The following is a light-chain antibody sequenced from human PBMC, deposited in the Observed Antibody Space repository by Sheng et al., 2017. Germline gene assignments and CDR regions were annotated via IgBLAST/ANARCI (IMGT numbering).Light chain of an antibody. CDR2: GAS. J-gene: IGKJ2*01. Sequence: ETVMTQSPAALSLSPGERATLSCRASQSVSSNLAWYQQKPGQGPRLLIYGASTGATGIPARFSGSGSGTEFTLTISSLQSEDFAVYYCQQYNDWYTFGQGTKVEIK. V-gene: IGKV3-15*01. CDR3: QQYNDWYT. CDR1: QSVSSN.